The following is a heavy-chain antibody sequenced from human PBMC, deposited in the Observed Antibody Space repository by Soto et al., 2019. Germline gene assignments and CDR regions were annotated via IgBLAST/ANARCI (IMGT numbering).Heavy chain of an antibody. D-gene: IGHD4-17*01. CDR2: IRTKANSYAT. V-gene: IGHV3-73*02. Sequence: EVQLVESGGGLVQPGGSLKLSCAASGFTFSGSAMHWVRQASGKGLEWVGRIRTKANSYATAYAASVKGRFTISRDDSNNTAYLQMNSLKTEDTAVYYCTRDPRPDYRADAFDIWGQGTMVTVSS. CDR3: TRDPRPDYRADAFDI. J-gene: IGHJ3*02. CDR1: GFTFSGSA.